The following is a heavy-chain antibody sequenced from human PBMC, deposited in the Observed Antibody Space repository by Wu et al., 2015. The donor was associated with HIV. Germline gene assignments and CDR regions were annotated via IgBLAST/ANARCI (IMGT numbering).Heavy chain of an antibody. Sequence: QVQLVQSGAEVKKPGASVKVSCQASGYTFTAYYIHWVRQAPGQGLEWLGWISPNTGDTTFAQNFQGRVTMTRDTSISTAYMDLRRLRSDDTAVYYCARGHMVRGVMIAGYGMDVWGQGTTVTVSS. CDR3: ARGHMVRGVMIAGYGMDV. CDR2: ISPNTGDT. D-gene: IGHD3-10*01. J-gene: IGHJ6*02. CDR1: GYTFTAYY. V-gene: IGHV1-2*02.